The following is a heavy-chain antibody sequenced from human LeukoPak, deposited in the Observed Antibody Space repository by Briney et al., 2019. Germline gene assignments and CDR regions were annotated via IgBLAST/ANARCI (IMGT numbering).Heavy chain of an antibody. D-gene: IGHD5-12*01. CDR3: ARAPSGFAYSFDF. J-gene: IGHJ4*02. V-gene: IGHV4-30-4*08. Sequence: SETLSLTCTVSGGSISSGDYYWSWIRQPPGKGLEWIGYIYYSGSTYYNPSLKSRVTISVDTSKNQFSLKLSSVTAADTAVYYCARAPSGFAYSFDFWGEGTLDTVSS. CDR1: GGSISSGDYY. CDR2: IYYSGST.